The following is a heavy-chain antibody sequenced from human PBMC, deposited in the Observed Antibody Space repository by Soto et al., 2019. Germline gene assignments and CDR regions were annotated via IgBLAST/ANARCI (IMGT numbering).Heavy chain of an antibody. CDR1: GFTFSSYA. D-gene: IGHD2-15*01. J-gene: IGHJ4*02. V-gene: IGHV3-23*01. Sequence: GGSLRLSCAASGFTFSSYAMNWVRQAPGKGLEWVSTISGSGGSTYYADSVKGRFTISRDNSKNTLYLRMNSLRAEDTAVYYCAKDCSGDNCYSAWGQGTLVTVSS. CDR3: AKDCSGDNCYSA. CDR2: ISGSGGST.